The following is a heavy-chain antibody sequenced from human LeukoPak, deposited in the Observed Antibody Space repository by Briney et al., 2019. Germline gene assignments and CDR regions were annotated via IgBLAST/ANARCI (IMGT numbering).Heavy chain of an antibody. CDR3: AREEQQLVLG. CDR1: GGSFSGYY. V-gene: IGHV4-34*01. CDR2: INHSGST. Sequence: PSETLSLTCAVYGGSFSGYYWSWIRQPPGKGLEWIGEINHSGSTNYNPSLKSRVTISVDTSKNQFSLKLSSVTAADTAVYYCAREEQQLVLGWGQGTLVTVSS. J-gene: IGHJ4*02. D-gene: IGHD6-13*01.